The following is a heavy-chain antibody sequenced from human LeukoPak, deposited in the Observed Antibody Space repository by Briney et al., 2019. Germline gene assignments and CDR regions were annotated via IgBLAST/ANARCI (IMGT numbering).Heavy chain of an antibody. D-gene: IGHD2-2*02. Sequence: ASVKVSCKASGYTFTSYDINWVRQATGQGLEWMGWINPNSGGTNYAQKFQGRVTMTRDTSISTAYMELSRLRSDDTAVYYCARDLLVVPAAISDYWGQGTLVTVSS. CDR1: GYTFTSYD. CDR2: INPNSGGT. CDR3: ARDLLVVPAAISDY. J-gene: IGHJ4*02. V-gene: IGHV1-2*02.